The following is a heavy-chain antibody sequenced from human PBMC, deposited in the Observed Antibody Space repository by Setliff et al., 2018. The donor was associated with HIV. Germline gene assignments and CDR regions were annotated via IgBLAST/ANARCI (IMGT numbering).Heavy chain of an antibody. CDR3: ARVAPYYGMDV. CDR2: IYYSGST. J-gene: IGHJ6*02. Sequence: SETLSLTCNVSGVSISSHYWSWIRQPPGKGLEWIGSIYYSGSTNYNPSLKSRVTISVDTSKNQFSLKLSSVTAADTAVYYCARVAPYYGMDVWGQGTTVTVSS. CDR1: GVSISSHY. V-gene: IGHV4-59*11.